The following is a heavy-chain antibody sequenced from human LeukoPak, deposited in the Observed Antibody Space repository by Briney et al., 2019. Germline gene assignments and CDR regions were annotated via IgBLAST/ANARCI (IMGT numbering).Heavy chain of an antibody. Sequence: PSETLSLTCAVYGGSFSGYYWSWIRQPPGKGLEWIGEINHSGSTNYNPSLKSRVTIPVDTSKNQFSLKLSSVTAADTAVYYCARGSRKLYYYASSGSKTEYFQHWGQGTLVTVSS. CDR2: INHSGST. J-gene: IGHJ1*01. D-gene: IGHD3-22*01. V-gene: IGHV4-34*01. CDR1: GGSFSGYY. CDR3: ARGSRKLYYYASSGSKTEYFQH.